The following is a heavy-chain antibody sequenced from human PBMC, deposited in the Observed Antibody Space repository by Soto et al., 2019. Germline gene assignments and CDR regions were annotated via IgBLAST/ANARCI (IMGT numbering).Heavy chain of an antibody. D-gene: IGHD6-13*01. Sequence: QVQLVQSGAEEKKPGASVKVSCKASGYTFTSYAMHWVRQAPGQRLEWMGWINAGNGNTKYSQKFQGRVTITRDTSASTTNMDLSSLRSEDTAVDYCARDVAATDYWGQGTLVTVSS. V-gene: IGHV1-3*05. CDR3: ARDVAATDY. CDR2: INAGNGNT. J-gene: IGHJ4*02. CDR1: GYTFTSYA.